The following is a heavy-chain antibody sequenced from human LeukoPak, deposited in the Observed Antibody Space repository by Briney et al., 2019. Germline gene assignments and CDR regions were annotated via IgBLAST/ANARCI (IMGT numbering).Heavy chain of an antibody. CDR1: GFTFSSYA. V-gene: IGHV3-23*01. J-gene: IGHJ4*02. Sequence: PGGSLRLSCAASGFTFSSYAMSWVRQAPGKGLEWVSAISGRGGSTYYADSVKGRFTISRDNTKNTLYLQMNSLRAEDTAVYYCAKVDGYYTTGFLDYWGQGTLVTVSS. CDR2: ISGRGGST. D-gene: IGHD1-1*01. CDR3: AKVDGYYTTGFLDY.